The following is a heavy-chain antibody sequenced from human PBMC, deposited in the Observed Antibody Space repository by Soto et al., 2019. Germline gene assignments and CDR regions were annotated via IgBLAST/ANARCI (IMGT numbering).Heavy chain of an antibody. CDR3: ARDESGSYNGIAY. D-gene: IGHD1-26*01. CDR2: IYNSDST. V-gene: IGHV3-53*01. CDR1: GFTVSSNH. Sequence: GSLRLSCAASGFTVSSNHMNWVRQAPGKGLEWVSVIYNSDSTYYADSVRGRFTISRDNSKNTLYLQMNSLRAEDTAVYYCARDESGSYNGIAYWGQGTVVTVSS. J-gene: IGHJ4*02.